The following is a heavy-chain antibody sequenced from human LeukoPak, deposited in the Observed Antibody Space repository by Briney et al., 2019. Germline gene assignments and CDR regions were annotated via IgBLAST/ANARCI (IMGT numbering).Heavy chain of an antibody. CDR1: GYTFTSYY. D-gene: IGHD3-10*01. J-gene: IGHJ3*02. V-gene: IGHV1-46*01. Sequence: GASVKVSCKASGYTFTSYYMHWVRQAPGQGLEWMGIINPSGGSTSYAQKFQGRVTMTRDTSTSTVYMELSSLRSEDTAVYYCARYDAMERGVQAHDAFDIWGQGTMVTVSS. CDR2: INPSGGST. CDR3: ARYDAMERGVQAHDAFDI.